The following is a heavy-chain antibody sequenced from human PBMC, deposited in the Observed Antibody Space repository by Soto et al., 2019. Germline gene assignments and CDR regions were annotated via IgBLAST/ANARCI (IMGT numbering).Heavy chain of an antibody. Sequence: SETLSLTCAVYGGSFSGYYWSWIRQPPGKGLERIGEINHSGSTNYNPSLKSRVTISVDTSKNQFSLKLSSVTSADTAVYYCARDHWVVTGFDYWGQGTLVTVYS. CDR1: GGSFSGYY. D-gene: IGHD2-21*02. CDR2: INHSGST. V-gene: IGHV4-34*01. J-gene: IGHJ4*02. CDR3: ARDHWVVTGFDY.